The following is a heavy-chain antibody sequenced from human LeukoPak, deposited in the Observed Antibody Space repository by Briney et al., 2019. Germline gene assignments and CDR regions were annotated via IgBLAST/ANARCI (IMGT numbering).Heavy chain of an antibody. CDR3: ARDGGYCSSTSCSYDAFDI. CDR2: IYSGGST. Sequence: GGSLRLSCAASGFTVSSNYMSWVRQAPGKGLEWVSVIYSGGSTYYADSVKGRFTISRHNSKNTLYLQMNSLRAEDTAVYYCARDGGYCSSTSCSYDAFDIWGQGTMVTASS. V-gene: IGHV3-53*04. CDR1: GFTVSSNY. D-gene: IGHD2-2*01. J-gene: IGHJ3*02.